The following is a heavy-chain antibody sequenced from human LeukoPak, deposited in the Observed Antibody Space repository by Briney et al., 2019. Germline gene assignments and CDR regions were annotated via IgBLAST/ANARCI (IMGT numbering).Heavy chain of an antibody. J-gene: IGHJ4*02. CDR3: ARAVAGLHFDY. Sequence: SETLSLTCTVSGGSTSSYYWSWIRQPPGKGLEWIGYIYYSGSTNYNPSLKSRVTISVDTSKNQFSLKLSSVTAADTAVYYCARAVAGLHFDYWGQGTLVTVSS. V-gene: IGHV4-59*12. D-gene: IGHD6-19*01. CDR1: GGSTSSYY. CDR2: IYYSGST.